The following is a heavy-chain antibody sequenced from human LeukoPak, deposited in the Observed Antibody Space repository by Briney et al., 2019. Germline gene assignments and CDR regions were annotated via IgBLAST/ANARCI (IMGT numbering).Heavy chain of an antibody. J-gene: IGHJ4*02. CDR2: IYYTGST. D-gene: IGHD3-10*01. V-gene: IGHV4-61*03. CDR1: GDSVSNGNYY. Sequence: PSVTMSLTCTVSGDSVSNGNYYWSWLRQPPGKALEWIGYIYYTGSTYYNPSLEGRVTISVDTSRNHFSVKLSSVTAADTAVYYCARSQNYYGSGDYWSQGTLVTVSS. CDR3: ARSQNYYGSGDY.